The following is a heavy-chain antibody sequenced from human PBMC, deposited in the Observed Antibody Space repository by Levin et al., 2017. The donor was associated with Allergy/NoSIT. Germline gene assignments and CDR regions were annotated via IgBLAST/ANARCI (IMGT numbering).Heavy chain of an antibody. V-gene: IGHV1-2*02. CDR2: ISPNSGGT. J-gene: IGHJ6*02. CDR1: GYTFTGYF. D-gene: IGHD3-22*01. CDR3: ARGRGNYDSSGYIYMDV. Sequence: ASVKVSCKASGYTFTGYFMHWVRQAPGQGLEWMGRISPNSGGTNYAQKFQGRVTLARDTSISTMYMEVSSLRSDDTAVYYCARGRGNYDSSGYIYMDVWGQGTTVTVSS.